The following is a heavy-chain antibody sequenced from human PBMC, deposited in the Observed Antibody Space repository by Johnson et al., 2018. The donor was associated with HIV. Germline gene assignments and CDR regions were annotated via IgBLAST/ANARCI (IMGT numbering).Heavy chain of an antibody. J-gene: IGHJ3*01. V-gene: IGHV3-30-3*01. CDR3: ATPTGSDAFDV. Sequence: QVQLVESGGGVVQPGRSLRLSCVASGFTFSSYAMHWVRQAPGKGLEWVAVISYDGSNKYYADSVKGRFTISRDNSKNTLYLQMNSLKVEDTAVYYCATPTGSDAFDVWGQGTLVTVSS. D-gene: IGHD1-1*01. CDR1: GFTFSSYA. CDR2: ISYDGSNK.